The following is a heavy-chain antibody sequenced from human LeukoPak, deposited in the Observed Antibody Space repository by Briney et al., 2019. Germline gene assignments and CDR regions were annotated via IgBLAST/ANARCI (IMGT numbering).Heavy chain of an antibody. CDR3: ARDHVRFIRRRNNVFDI. V-gene: IGHV4-39*07. Sequence: SETLSLTCTVSSGSISSANYCWGWIRQPPGKGLEWIGSVYYTGTTYYNPSLKSRVTISVDTSKNQLSLKLSSVTAADTAVYYCARDHVRFIRRRNNVFDIWGQGTMVTVSS. J-gene: IGHJ3*02. D-gene: IGHD1-14*01. CDR2: VYYTGTT. CDR1: SGSISSANYC.